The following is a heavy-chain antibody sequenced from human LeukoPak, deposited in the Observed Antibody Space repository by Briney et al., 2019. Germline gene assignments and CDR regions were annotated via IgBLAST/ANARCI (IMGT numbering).Heavy chain of an antibody. D-gene: IGHD3-22*01. CDR3: AGQYYYDSSGYLDY. CDR1: GGSISSGGYS. J-gene: IGHJ4*02. V-gene: IGHV4-30-2*01. Sequence: SQTLSLTCAVSGGSISSGGYSWSWIRQPPGKGLEWIGYIYHSGSTYYNPSLKSRVTISVDRSKNQFSLKLSSVTAADTAVYYCAGQYYYDSSGYLDYWGQGTLVTVSS. CDR2: IYHSGST.